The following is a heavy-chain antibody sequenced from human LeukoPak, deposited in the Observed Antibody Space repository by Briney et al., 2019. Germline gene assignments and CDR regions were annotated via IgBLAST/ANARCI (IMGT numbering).Heavy chain of an antibody. CDR2: ISWNSGNI. CDR3: AKELGGLEDY. D-gene: IGHD3-3*01. CDR1: GFAFKDYA. Sequence: GGSLRLSCAAPGFAFKDYAVHWVRQAPGKGLEWVSGISWNSGNIGYADSVKGRFIISRDNAKNSLYLQMNSLRAEDTALYYCAKELGGLEDYWGQGTLVTVSS. V-gene: IGHV3-9*01. J-gene: IGHJ4*02.